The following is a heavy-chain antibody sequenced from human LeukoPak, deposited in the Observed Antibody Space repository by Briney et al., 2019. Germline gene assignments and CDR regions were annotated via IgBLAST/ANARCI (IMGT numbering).Heavy chain of an antibody. CDR2: ISSSGGTI. J-gene: IGHJ4*02. V-gene: IGHV3-48*03. CDR3: AKLSGIVVVTATFDS. CDR1: GFTFSSYE. Sequence: GGSLRLSCAASGFTFSSYEMNWVRQAPGKGLEWVSYISSSGGTIYYADSVKGRFTISRDNAKNSLYLQMNSLRAEDTAVYYCAKLSGIVVVTATFDSWGQGTLVTVSS. D-gene: IGHD2-21*02.